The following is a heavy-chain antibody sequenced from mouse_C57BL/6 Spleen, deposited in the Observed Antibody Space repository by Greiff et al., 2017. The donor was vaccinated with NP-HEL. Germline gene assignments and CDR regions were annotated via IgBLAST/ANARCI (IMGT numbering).Heavy chain of an antibody. CDR3: ARWLLRDAMDY. J-gene: IGHJ4*01. Sequence: EVKLVEPVAELVRPGASVKLSCTASGFNIKNTYMHWVKQRPEQGLEWIGRIDPANGNTKYAPKFQGKATITADTSSNTAYRQLSSLTSEVTAIYCCARWLLRDAMDYWGQGTSVTVSS. D-gene: IGHD2-3*01. CDR1: GFNIKNTY. CDR2: IDPANGNT. V-gene: IGHV14-3*01.